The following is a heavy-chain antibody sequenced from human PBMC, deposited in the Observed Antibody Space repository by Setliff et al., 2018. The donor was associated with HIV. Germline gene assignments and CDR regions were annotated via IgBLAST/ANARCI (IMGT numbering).Heavy chain of an antibody. J-gene: IGHJ6*03. V-gene: IGHV1-3*01. D-gene: IGHD1-26*01. CDR3: ARDRKVGTTTNYYYYMDV. CDR1: GYTFTSYA. CDR2: INAGNGNT. Sequence: ASVKASCKASGYTFTSYAMHWVRQAPGQRLEWMGWINAGNGNTKYSQKFQGRVTITADESTSTAYMELSSLRSEDTAVYFCARDRKVGTTTNYYYYMDVWGKGTTVTVSS.